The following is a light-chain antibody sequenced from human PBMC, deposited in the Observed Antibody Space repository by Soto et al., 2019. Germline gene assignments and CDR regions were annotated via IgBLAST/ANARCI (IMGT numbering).Light chain of an antibody. J-gene: IGKJ5*01. Sequence: EIVLTQSPDSLSLSPGDRATLSCRASQSVGGHLAWYQQRPGQAPRLLIYDASNRAAGIPARFSGSGSGTDFTLTISSLEPEDFAIYYCQQRQYWPPITFGQGTRLEIK. CDR1: QSVGGH. CDR2: DAS. V-gene: IGKV3-11*01. CDR3: QQRQYWPPIT.